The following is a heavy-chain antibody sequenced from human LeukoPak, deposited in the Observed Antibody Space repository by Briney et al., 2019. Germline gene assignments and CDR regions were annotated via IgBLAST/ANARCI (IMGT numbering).Heavy chain of an antibody. J-gene: IGHJ4*02. CDR2: IYYSGST. V-gene: IGHV4-59*01. CDR1: GGSISSYY. Sequence: SETLSLTCTVSGGSISSYYWSWLRQPPGKGLEWIGYIYYSGSTNYNPSLKSRVTISVDTSKNQFSLKLSSVTAADTAVYYCAREVDCSSTSCRDYWGQGTLVTVSS. D-gene: IGHD2-2*01. CDR3: AREVDCSSTSCRDY.